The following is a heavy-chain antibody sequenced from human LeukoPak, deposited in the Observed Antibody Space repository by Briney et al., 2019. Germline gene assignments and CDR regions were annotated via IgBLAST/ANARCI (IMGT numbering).Heavy chain of an antibody. Sequence: GGSLRLSCAASGFTLRSSYMSWVRQAPGRGLEWVSVIYSGGSTYYADSVKGRFTIPRDNSKNTLYLQMNSLRAEDTALFYCASQRGYSYGYYYYYMDVWGKGTTVTVSS. J-gene: IGHJ6*03. D-gene: IGHD5-18*01. CDR2: IYSGGST. CDR3: ASQRGYSYGYYYYYMDV. CDR1: GFTLRSSY. V-gene: IGHV3-53*01.